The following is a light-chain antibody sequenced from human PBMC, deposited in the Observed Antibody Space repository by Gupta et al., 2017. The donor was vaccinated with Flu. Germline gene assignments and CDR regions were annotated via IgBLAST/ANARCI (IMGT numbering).Light chain of an antibody. CDR3: QTWATGLVV. CDR1: REPASSD. V-gene: IGLV4-69*01. CDR2: INADGSH. J-gene: IGLJ2*01. Sequence: LVLTQSPSASASLGASVKLPCPLSREPASSDVAWHQKRPGKGPRDLMKINADGSHTKGDGIPDRFAGSRSGAERYLTISMVQAEDEAEYYCQTWATGLVVFGGGTRVTVL.